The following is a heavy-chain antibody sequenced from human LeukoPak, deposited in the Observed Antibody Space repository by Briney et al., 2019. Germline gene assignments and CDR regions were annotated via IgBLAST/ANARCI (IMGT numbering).Heavy chain of an antibody. CDR2: IYYSGST. CDR3: ARDYYDSNGYYFAGFDP. V-gene: IGHV4-39*07. Sequence: SETLSLTCTVSGGSISRSSYYWGWIRQPPGKGLEWIGSIYYSGSTYYNPSLKSRVTISADTSKNQFSLKLSSVTAADTAVYYCARDYYDSNGYYFAGFDPWGQGTLVTVSS. CDR1: GGSISRSSYY. D-gene: IGHD3-22*01. J-gene: IGHJ5*02.